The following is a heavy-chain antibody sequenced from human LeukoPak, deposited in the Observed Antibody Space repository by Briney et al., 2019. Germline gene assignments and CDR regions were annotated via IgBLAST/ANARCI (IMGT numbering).Heavy chain of an antibody. CDR2: ISGSGGST. CDR1: GFTFSSYA. J-gene: IGHJ6*02. CDR3: ARDPQDYVWGTVYYYYGMDV. Sequence: GGSLRLSCAASGFTFSSYAMSWVRQAPGQGLEWVSAISGSGGSTYYADSVKGRFTISRDNSKNTLYLQMNSLRAEDTAVYYCARDPQDYVWGTVYYYYGMDVWGQGTTVTVSS. V-gene: IGHV3-23*01. D-gene: IGHD3-16*01.